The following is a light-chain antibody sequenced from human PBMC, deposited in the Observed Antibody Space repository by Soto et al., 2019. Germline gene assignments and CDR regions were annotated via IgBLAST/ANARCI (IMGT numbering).Light chain of an antibody. CDR3: QQRSNWPPVIT. Sequence: EIVLTQSPATLSLSPGERATLSCRASQSFSSYLAWYQQKPGQAPRLLIYDASKRATGIPARFSGRGSGTDVTLPISSIEPEDFAVYYCQQRSNWPPVITFGQGTRLEIK. CDR1: QSFSSY. J-gene: IGKJ5*01. V-gene: IGKV3-11*01. CDR2: DAS.